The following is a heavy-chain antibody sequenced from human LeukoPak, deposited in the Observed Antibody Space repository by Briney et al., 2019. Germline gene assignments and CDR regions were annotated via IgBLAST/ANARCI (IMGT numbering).Heavy chain of an antibody. J-gene: IGHJ6*02. CDR1: GFTFSSYE. Sequence: PGGSLRLSCAASGFTFSSYEMNWVRQAPGKGLEWVSYISSSGSTIYYADSVKGRFTISRDNAKNSLYLQMNSLRAEDTAVYYCARDKGQYSSSWFHYYYGMDVWGQGTTVTVSS. CDR2: ISSSGSTI. D-gene: IGHD6-13*01. CDR3: ARDKGQYSSSWFHYYYGMDV. V-gene: IGHV3-48*03.